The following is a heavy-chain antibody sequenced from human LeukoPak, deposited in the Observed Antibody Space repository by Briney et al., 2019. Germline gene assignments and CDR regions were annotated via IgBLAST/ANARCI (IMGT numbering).Heavy chain of an antibody. CDR1: GFTFRSYG. J-gene: IGHJ4*02. D-gene: IGHD3-3*01. CDR2: ISYDGSNK. CDR3: ARGITIFGVVEFDY. V-gene: IGHV3-30*03. Sequence: GGSLRLSCAASGFTFRSYGIHWVRQAPGKGLEWVAVISYDGSNKYYADSVKGRFTISRDNSKNTLYLQMNSLRAEDTAVYYCARGITIFGVVEFDYWGQGTLVTVSS.